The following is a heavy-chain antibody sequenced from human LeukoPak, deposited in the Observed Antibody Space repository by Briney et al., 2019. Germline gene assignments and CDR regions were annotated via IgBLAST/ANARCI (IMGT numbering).Heavy chain of an antibody. Sequence: ASVKLSCTISGFILTEVSIHWLRLAPGKGPEWMGSFDRETDETFYSHNFQGRVAMTEDTSADTAYMELTSLRSDDTAVYYCIADHYNNHGNFDFWGQGALVTVSS. CDR3: IADHYNNHGNFDF. CDR2: FDRETDET. D-gene: IGHD4-11*01. CDR1: GFILTEVS. V-gene: IGHV1-24*01. J-gene: IGHJ4*02.